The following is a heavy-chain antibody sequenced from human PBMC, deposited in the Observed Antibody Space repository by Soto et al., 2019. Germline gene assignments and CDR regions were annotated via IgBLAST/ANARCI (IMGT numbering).Heavy chain of an antibody. D-gene: IGHD6-13*01. J-gene: IGHJ6*02. CDR2: IYPGDSDT. CDR3: ASTTAAGDYYYGMDV. Sequence: GEPLKLSCKGSGYSFTSYWIGWVRQKPGKGLEWMEIIYPGDSDTRYSPSFQGQDTISADKSVSTAYLQWSSLKASDTAMYYCASTTAAGDYYYGMDVWGQGTTVTVSS. CDR1: GYSFTSYW. V-gene: IGHV5-51*01.